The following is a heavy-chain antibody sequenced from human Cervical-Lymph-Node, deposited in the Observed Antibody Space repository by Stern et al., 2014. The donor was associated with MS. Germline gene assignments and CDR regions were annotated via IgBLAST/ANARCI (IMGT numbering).Heavy chain of an antibody. CDR1: GFTFDDYA. Sequence: EVQLVESGGGLVQPGRSLRLSCAASGFTFDDYAMHWVRHAPGKGLEGVSGIRWNSGSIGCADSVKGRFTISRDNAKNSLYLQMNSLRAEDTALYYCAKCYDSSGYSDDAFDIWGQGTMVTVSS. CDR2: IRWNSGSI. CDR3: AKCYDSSGYSDDAFDI. D-gene: IGHD3-22*01. J-gene: IGHJ3*02. V-gene: IGHV3-9*01.